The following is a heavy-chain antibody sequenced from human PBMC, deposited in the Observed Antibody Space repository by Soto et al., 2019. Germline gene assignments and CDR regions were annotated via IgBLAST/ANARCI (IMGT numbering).Heavy chain of an antibody. Sequence: VQLVESGGGLVQPGGSLRLSCTASGLTFNNYWMHWVRQAPGQGPVWVSRIHGDGRTTTYADSVRGRFTISRDNAKNTVYLQMNSLRAEDTAVYYCVGGDYAGAGTFYLTDHWGQGSLVTVSS. D-gene: IGHD3-10*01. CDR2: IHGDGRTT. V-gene: IGHV3-74*01. J-gene: IGHJ4*02. CDR3: VGGDYAGAGTFYLTDH. CDR1: GLTFNNYW.